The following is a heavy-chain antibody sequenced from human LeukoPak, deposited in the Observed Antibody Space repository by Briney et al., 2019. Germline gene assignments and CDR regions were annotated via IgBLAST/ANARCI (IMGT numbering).Heavy chain of an antibody. Sequence: GESLRLSCAASGFSFGDFFMSWVRQAPGKGLEWVANINLDGSEKFHVDSVKGRFTISRDNAKSALYLQMNSLRADDTAMYFCVRGVTMIRGAVMYPYFFDFWGRGTLVTVSS. D-gene: IGHD3-10*01. CDR2: INLDGSEK. CDR1: GFSFGDFF. J-gene: IGHJ4*02. V-gene: IGHV3-7*03. CDR3: VRGVTMIRGAVMYPYFFDF.